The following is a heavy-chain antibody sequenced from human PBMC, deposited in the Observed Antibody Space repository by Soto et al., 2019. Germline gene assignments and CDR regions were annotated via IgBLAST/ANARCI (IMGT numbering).Heavy chain of an antibody. CDR1: GGSISSYY. J-gene: IGHJ5*01. CDR2: IYYSGST. V-gene: IGHV4-59*08. Sequence: SETLSLTCTVSGGSISSYYWSWIRQPPGKGLGWIGYIYYSGSTNYNPSLKSRVTISVDTSKNQFSLKLSSVTAADTAVYYCARHIPYYYDSSGLRGWFDSWGKGTLVTVSS. D-gene: IGHD3-22*01. CDR3: ARHIPYYYDSSGLRGWFDS.